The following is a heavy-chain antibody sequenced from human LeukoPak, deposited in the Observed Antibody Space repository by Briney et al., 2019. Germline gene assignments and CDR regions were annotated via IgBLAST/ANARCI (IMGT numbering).Heavy chain of an antibody. CDR3: ASGGGSGSYWGLGFDP. D-gene: IGHD3-10*01. CDR2: IYYSGST. Sequence: SETLSLTCTVSGGSISSYYWSWIRQPPGKGLEWIGYIYYSGSTNYNPSLKSRVTISVDTSKNQFSLKLSSVTAADTAVYYCASGGGSGSYWGLGFDPWGQGTLVTVSS. V-gene: IGHV4-59*01. CDR1: GGSISSYY. J-gene: IGHJ5*02.